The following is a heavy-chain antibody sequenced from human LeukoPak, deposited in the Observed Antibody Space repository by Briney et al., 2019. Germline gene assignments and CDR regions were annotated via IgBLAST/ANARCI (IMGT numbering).Heavy chain of an antibody. CDR1: GFTFSSYS. V-gene: IGHV3-21*01. CDR3: AREICSSTSCYVSRWFDP. CDR2: ISSSSSYI. J-gene: IGHJ5*02. Sequence: PGGSLRLSCAASGFTFSSYSMNWVRQAPGKGLEWVSSISSSSSYIYYADSVKGRFTISRDNAKNSLYLQMNSLRAEDTAVYYCAREICSSTSCYVSRWFDPWGQGTLVTVSS. D-gene: IGHD2-2*01.